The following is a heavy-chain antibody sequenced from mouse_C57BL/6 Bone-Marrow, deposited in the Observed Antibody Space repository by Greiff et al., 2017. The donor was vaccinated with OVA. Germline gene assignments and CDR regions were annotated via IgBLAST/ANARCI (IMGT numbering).Heavy chain of an antibody. CDR2: IYPGSGNT. CDR1: GYSFTSYY. V-gene: IGHV1-66*01. D-gene: IGHD1-1*01. J-gene: IGHJ4*01. CDR3: ASHYYYGSSDYAMDC. Sequence: QVQLQQSGPELVKPGASVKISCKASGYSFTSYYIHWVKQRPGQGLEWIGWIYPGSGNTKYNEKFKGKATLTADTSSSTAYMQLSSLTSEDSAVYYCASHYYYGSSDYAMDCWGQGTSVTVSS.